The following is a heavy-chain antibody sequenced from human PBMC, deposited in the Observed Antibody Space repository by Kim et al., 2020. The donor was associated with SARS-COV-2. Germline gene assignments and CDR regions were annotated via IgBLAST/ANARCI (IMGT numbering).Heavy chain of an antibody. CDR3: ARLKRGYSGYDPGHFDY. J-gene: IGHJ4*02. V-gene: IGHV3-30*07. Sequence: VKGRFTIARDNSKNTLYLQMNSLRAEDTAVYYCARLKRGYSGYDPGHFDYWGQGTLVTVSS. D-gene: IGHD5-12*01.